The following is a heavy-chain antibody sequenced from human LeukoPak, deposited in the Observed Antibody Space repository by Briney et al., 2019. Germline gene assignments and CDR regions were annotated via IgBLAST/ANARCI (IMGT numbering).Heavy chain of an antibody. V-gene: IGHV1-69*13. J-gene: IGHJ4*02. CDR1: GGTFSSYA. D-gene: IGHD3-22*01. CDR2: IIPIFGTA. CDR3: ARGHYYDSSGYYPPAPN. Sequence: GASVKVSCKASGGTFSSYAISWVRQAAGQGLEWMGGIIPIFGTANYAQKFQGRVTITADESTSTAYMELSSLRSEDTAVYYCARGHYYDSSGYYPPAPNWGQGTLVTVSS.